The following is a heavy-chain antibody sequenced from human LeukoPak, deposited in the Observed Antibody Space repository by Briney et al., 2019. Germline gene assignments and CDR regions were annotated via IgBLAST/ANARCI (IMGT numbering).Heavy chain of an antibody. CDR2: IYYSGST. D-gene: IGHD4-17*01. V-gene: IGHV4-39*01. CDR3: ARSKATTVTTDRFWYFDL. Sequence: SETLSLTCTVSGGSISSSSYYWGWIRQPPGKGLEWIGSIYYSGSTYYNPSLKSRVTISVDTSKNQFSLKLSSMTAADTAVYYCARSKATTVTTDRFWYFDLWGRGTLVTVSS. J-gene: IGHJ2*01. CDR1: GGSISSSSYY.